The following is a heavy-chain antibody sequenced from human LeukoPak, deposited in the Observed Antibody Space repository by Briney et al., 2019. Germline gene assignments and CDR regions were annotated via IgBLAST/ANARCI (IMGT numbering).Heavy chain of an antibody. CDR3: ARGGYYGSGRYYYYYYGMDV. Sequence: ASVKVSCKASGYTFTGYYMHWVRQAPGQGLEWMGWINPNSGGTNYAQKFQGWVTMTRDTSISTAYMELSRLRSDDTAVYYCARGGYYGSGRYYYYYYGMDVWGQGTTVTVSS. D-gene: IGHD3-10*01. J-gene: IGHJ6*02. CDR2: INPNSGGT. CDR1: GYTFTGYY. V-gene: IGHV1-2*04.